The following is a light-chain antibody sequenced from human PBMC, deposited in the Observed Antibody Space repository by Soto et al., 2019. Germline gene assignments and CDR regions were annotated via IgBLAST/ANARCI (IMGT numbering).Light chain of an antibody. CDR2: EDT. J-gene: IGLJ3*02. CDR3: QSYDNNNHWV. V-gene: IGLV6-57*01. CDR1: GGRIASHY. Sequence: LTQPHSVSESPGKTVTISCTRSGGRIASHYVQWYQHRPGRPPTNVIYEDTRRPSGVPDRFSGSIVSSSNSASLTVSGLRTEDEADYYCQSYDNNNHWVFGGGTKVTVL.